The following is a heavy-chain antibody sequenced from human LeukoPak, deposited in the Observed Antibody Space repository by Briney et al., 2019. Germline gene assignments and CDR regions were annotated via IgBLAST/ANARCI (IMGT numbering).Heavy chain of an antibody. CDR2: IIPIFGTA. CDR1: GGTFSTNA. V-gene: IGHV1-69*05. J-gene: IGHJ4*02. Sequence: SVKVSCKASGGTFSTNAISWVRQAPGQGLDWMGGIIPIFGTANYAQKFQGRVTITTDESTSTAYMELSSLRSEDTAVYYCARGVEVEPAAVTAPFDYWGQGTLVTVSS. CDR3: ARGVEVEPAAVTAPFDY. D-gene: IGHD2-2*01.